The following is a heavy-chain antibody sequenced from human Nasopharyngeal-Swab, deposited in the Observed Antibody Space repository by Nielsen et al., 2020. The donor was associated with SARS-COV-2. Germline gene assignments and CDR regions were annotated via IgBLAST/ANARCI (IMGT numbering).Heavy chain of an antibody. D-gene: IGHD6-13*01. V-gene: IGHV3-48*02. J-gene: IGHJ6*02. CDR2: ISSSSSTI. CDR3: ARGGIAAAADYYYGMDV. CDR1: GFTFSSYS. Sequence: GESLKISCAASGFTFSSYSMNWVRQAPGKGLEWVSYISSSSSTIYYADSVKGRFTISRDNAKNSLYLQMNSLRDEDTAVYYCARGGIAAAADYYYGMDVWGQGTTVTVSS.